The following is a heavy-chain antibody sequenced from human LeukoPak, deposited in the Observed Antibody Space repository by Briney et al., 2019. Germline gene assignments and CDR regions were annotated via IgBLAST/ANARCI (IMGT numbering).Heavy chain of an antibody. CDR1: GFTFGSYA. D-gene: IGHD4-17*01. Sequence: GESLKISCGASGFTFGSYAMSWVRQVPGKGLEWVSTIRGSGDTTYYADFVRGRFTISREISRNTLYLQMNSLRAEDTAVYYCAKLPHLTTVTTDFDYWGQGTLVTVSS. V-gene: IGHV3-23*01. J-gene: IGHJ4*02. CDR2: IRGSGDTT. CDR3: AKLPHLTTVTTDFDY.